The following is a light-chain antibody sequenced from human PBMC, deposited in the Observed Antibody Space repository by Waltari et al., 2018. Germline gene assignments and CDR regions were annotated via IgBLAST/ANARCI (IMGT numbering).Light chain of an antibody. CDR3: QQYNSNPWT. Sequence: DIQMTQSPSTLSASVGDRVTITCRASQSISGWLAWYQQKPGKAPKLLISKASTLESGVPSRFSGSGSGTEFTLTISSLQSDDFGTYYCQQYNSNPWTFGQGTKVEI. J-gene: IGKJ1*01. CDR1: QSISGW. CDR2: KAS. V-gene: IGKV1-5*03.